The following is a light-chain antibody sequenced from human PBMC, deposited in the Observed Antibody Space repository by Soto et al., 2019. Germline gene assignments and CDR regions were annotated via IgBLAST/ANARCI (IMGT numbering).Light chain of an antibody. V-gene: IGLV1-47*01. CDR2: RND. J-gene: IGLJ2*01. CDR3: AAWDDSLSGL. CDR1: RSNIGSNY. Sequence: QPVLTQPPSVSGTPGQRVTISCSGSRSNIGSNYVYWYQQLPGTAPKLLIYRNDQRPSGVPDRFSGSKSGTSASLAISGLRSEDEADYYCAAWDDSLSGLFGGGTKLTVL.